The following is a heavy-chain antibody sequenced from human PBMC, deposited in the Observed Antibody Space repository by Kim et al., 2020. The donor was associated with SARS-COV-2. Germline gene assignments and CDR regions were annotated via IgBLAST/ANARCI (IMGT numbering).Heavy chain of an antibody. CDR1: GGSISSGSYY. Sequence: SETLSLTCTVSGGSISSGSYYWSWIRQPAGKGLEWIGRIYTSGGTNYNPSLKSRVTISVDTSKNQFSLKLSSVTAADTAVYYCARDYYDSMDFWGQGTLVTVSS. J-gene: IGHJ4*02. V-gene: IGHV4-61*02. CDR2: IYTSGGT. CDR3: ARDYYDSMDF. D-gene: IGHD3-22*01.